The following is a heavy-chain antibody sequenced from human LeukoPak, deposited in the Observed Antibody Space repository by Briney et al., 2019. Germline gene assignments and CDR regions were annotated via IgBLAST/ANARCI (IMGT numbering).Heavy chain of an antibody. J-gene: IGHJ4*02. CDR2: IYYSGST. D-gene: IGHD6-19*01. Sequence: SETLSLTCTVSGGSISSSSYYWGWIRQPPGKGLEWIGSIYYSGSTYYNPSLKSRVTISVDTSKNQFSLKLSSVTAADTAVYYCARANSSGWSGYWGQGTLVTVSS. CDR1: GGSISSSSYY. V-gene: IGHV4-39*07. CDR3: ARANSSGWSGY.